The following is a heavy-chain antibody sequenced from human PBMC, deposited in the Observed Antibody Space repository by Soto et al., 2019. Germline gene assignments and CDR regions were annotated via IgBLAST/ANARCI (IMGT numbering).Heavy chain of an antibody. CDR1: GGTFSSYA. V-gene: IGHV1-69*13. CDR2: IIPIFGTA. CDR3: VREFAAPEDIVVVVAAPPNAFDI. J-gene: IGHJ3*02. D-gene: IGHD2-15*01. Sequence: SVKVSCKASGGTFSSYAISWVRQAPGQGLEWMGGIIPIFGTANYAQKFQGRVTITADESTSTAYMELSSLRSEDTAVYYCVREFAAPEDIVVVVAAPPNAFDIWGQGTMVTVSS.